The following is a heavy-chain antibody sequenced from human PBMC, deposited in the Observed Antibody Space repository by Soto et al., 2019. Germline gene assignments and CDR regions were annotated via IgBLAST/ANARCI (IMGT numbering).Heavy chain of an antibody. Sequence: PWASLKISCNCSGYSFTSYCIGLVRQMPGKGLEWMGIIYPGDSDTRYSPSFQGQVTLSAAKSISTAYLQWSNLKASDTAMYYCARQEGTAAAGSDYYCYSGMDVWGQGTKVTVSS. V-gene: IGHV5-51*01. CDR3: ARQEGTAAAGSDYYCYSGMDV. CDR1: GYSFTSYC. CDR2: IYPGDSDT. D-gene: IGHD6-13*01. J-gene: IGHJ6*02.